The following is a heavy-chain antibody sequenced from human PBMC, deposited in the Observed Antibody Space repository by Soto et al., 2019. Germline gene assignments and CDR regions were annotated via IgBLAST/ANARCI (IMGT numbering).Heavy chain of an antibody. CDR2: IYHSGST. Sequence: SETLSLTCAVSGGSISSGGYSWSWIRQPPGKGLEWIGYIYHSGSTYYNPSLKSRVTISVDRSKNQFSLKLSSVTAADTAVYYCARDSESGATDHWGQGTLVTVSS. J-gene: IGHJ4*02. CDR3: ARDSESGATDH. D-gene: IGHD1-26*01. V-gene: IGHV4-30-2*01. CDR1: GGSISSGGYS.